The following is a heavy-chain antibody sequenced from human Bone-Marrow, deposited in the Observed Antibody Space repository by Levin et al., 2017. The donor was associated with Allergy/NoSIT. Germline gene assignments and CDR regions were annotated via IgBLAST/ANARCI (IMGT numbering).Heavy chain of an antibody. CDR1: GGTFSSYA. Sequence: KISCKASGGTFSSYAISWVRQAPGQGLEWMGGIIPIFGTANYAQKFQGRVTITADESTSTAYMELSSLRSEDTAVYYCARVLYDSSGFNPWGQGTLVTVSS. D-gene: IGHD3-22*01. J-gene: IGHJ5*02. CDR3: ARVLYDSSGFNP. CDR2: IIPIFGTA. V-gene: IGHV1-69*01.